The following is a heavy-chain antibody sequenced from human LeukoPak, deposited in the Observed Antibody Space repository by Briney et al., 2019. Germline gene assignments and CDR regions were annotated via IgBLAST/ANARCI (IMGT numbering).Heavy chain of an antibody. J-gene: IGHJ1*01. D-gene: IGHD3-22*01. CDR3: ARSDYDSSGYCRTHFQH. CDR2: INWNGGST. Sequence: PGGSLRLSCAASGFTFDDYGMSWVRQAPGKGLEWVSGINWNGGSTGYADSVKGRFTISRDNAKNSLYLQMNSLRAEDTALYYCARSDYDSSGYCRTHFQHWGQGTLVTVSS. V-gene: IGHV3-20*04. CDR1: GFTFDDYG.